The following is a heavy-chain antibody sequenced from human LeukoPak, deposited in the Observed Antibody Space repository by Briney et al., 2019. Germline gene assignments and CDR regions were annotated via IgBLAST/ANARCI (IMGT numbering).Heavy chain of an antibody. CDR3: AREPKNSNYYYYGMDV. V-gene: IGHV3-11*01. Sequence: GGSLRLSCAASGFSFSDYYMSWIRQAPGKGLEWVSYISSSGSPAYYGDSVEGRFTISRDNAENSLYLQMNSLRVEDTAVYYCAREPKNSNYYYYGMDVWGQGTTVTVSS. J-gene: IGHJ6*02. CDR2: ISSSGSPA. D-gene: IGHD4-11*01. CDR1: GFSFSDYY.